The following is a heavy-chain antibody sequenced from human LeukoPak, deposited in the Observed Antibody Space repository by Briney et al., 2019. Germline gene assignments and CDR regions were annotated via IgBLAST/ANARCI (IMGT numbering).Heavy chain of an antibody. V-gene: IGHV4-4*02. Sequence: PSETLSLTCAVSGGSISSSNWWSWVRPPPGKGLEWIGYIYYSGSTNYNPSLKSRVTISVDTSKNQFSLKLSSVTAADTAVYYCARTTEGGYTYDYFYYYYMDVWGKGTTVTISS. CDR2: IYYSGST. D-gene: IGHD5-18*01. J-gene: IGHJ6*03. CDR3: ARTTEGGYTYDYFYYYYMDV. CDR1: GGSISSSNW.